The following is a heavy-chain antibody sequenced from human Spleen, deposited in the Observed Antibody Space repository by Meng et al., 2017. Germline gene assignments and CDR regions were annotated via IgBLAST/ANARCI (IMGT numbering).Heavy chain of an antibody. CDR3: ARDLSGETPGYFDY. V-gene: IGHV3-74*03. Sequence: GESLKISCAASGFTFSSYNMHWVRQTPGEGLVWVSRINTDASITTYADSVKGRFTISRDNSKNTLYLQMNSLRAEDTAVYYCARDLSGETPGYFDYWGQGTLVTVPQ. CDR1: GFTFSSYN. CDR2: INTDASIT. D-gene: IGHD3-10*01. J-gene: IGHJ4*02.